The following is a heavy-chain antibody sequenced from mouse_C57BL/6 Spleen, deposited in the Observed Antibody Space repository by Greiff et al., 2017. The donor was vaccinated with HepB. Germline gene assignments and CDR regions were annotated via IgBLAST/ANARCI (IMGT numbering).Heavy chain of an antibody. Sequence: VQLQQSGPELVKPGDSVKISCKASGYSFTGYFMNWVMQSHGKSLEWIGRINPYNGDTFYNQKFKGKATLTVDKSSSTAYVELRSLTSEDSAVYYCARDDCGSGSFDYWGQGTTLTVSS. V-gene: IGHV1-20*01. CDR1: GYSFTGYF. CDR3: ARDDCGSGSFDY. J-gene: IGHJ2*01. D-gene: IGHD1-1*01. CDR2: INPYNGDT.